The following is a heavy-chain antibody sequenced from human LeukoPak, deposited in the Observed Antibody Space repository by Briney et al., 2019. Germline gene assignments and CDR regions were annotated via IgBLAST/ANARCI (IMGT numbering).Heavy chain of an antibody. CDR3: ARVRGYSGYDRVFDY. CDR2: IYYSGST. D-gene: IGHD5-12*01. V-gene: IGHV4-59*01. Sequence: SETLSLTCTVSGGSISSYYWSWIRQPPGKGLEWIGYIYYSGSTNYIPSLKSRVTISVDTSKNQFSLKLSSVTAADTAVYYCARVRGYSGYDRVFDYWGQGTLVTVSS. CDR1: GGSISSYY. J-gene: IGHJ4*02.